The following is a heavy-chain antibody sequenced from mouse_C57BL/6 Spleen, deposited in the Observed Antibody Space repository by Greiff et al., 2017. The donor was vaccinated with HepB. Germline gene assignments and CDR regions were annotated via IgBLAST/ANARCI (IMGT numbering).Heavy chain of an antibody. CDR1: GFTFSSYA. Sequence: EVKLVESGGGLVKPGGSLKLSCAASGFTFSSYAMSWVRQTPEKRLEWVATISDGGSYTYYPDNVKGRFTISRDNAKNNLYLQMSHLKSEDTAMYYCARVQLRGYAMDYWGQGTSVTVSS. D-gene: IGHD1-1*01. CDR3: ARVQLRGYAMDY. CDR2: ISDGGSYT. V-gene: IGHV5-4*03. J-gene: IGHJ4*01.